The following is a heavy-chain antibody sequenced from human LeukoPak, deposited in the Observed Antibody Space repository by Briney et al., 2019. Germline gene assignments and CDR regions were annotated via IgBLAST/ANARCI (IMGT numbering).Heavy chain of an antibody. D-gene: IGHD4-17*01. J-gene: IGHJ1*01. Sequence: SETLSLTCTVSAYSISSVYYWGWIRQPPGKGLEWIGSIYHSGSTYYNPSLKSRVTISVDTSKNQFSLKLSSVTAADTAVYFCAGYHAYGVTTPPLGYWGQGTLVTVSS. CDR1: AYSISSVYY. CDR2: IYHSGST. CDR3: AGYHAYGVTTPPLGY. V-gene: IGHV4-38-2*02.